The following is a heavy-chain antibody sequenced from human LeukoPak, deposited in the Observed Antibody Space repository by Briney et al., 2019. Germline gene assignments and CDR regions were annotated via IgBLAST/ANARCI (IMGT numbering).Heavy chain of an antibody. V-gene: IGHV3-33*01. D-gene: IGHD4-17*01. CDR1: GFTFSYYG. CDR2: IWDDGSNK. J-gene: IGHJ4*02. CDR3: ARDMSMMTTDGYFDY. Sequence: GGSLRLSCAASGFTFSYYGMHWVRRAPGKGLEWVAVIWDDGSNKSYADSVRGRFTISRDNSKNTLYLQMNSLRVEDTAVYHCARDMSMMTTDGYFDYWGQGTLVTVSS.